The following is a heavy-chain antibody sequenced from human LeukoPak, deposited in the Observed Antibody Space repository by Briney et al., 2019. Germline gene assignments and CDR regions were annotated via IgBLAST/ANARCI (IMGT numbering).Heavy chain of an antibody. V-gene: IGHV4-59*01. J-gene: IGHJ6*03. CDR1: GGSISSYY. Sequence: SETLSLTCTVSGGSISSYYWTWIRQSPGKGLEWIAYIYSSGTTNYNPSLKGRVTILVDTSKNQFSLKLNSVTAADTAVYYCARDARSTSCMDVWGKGITVTVSS. D-gene: IGHD2-2*01. CDR2: IYSSGTT. CDR3: ARDARSTSCMDV.